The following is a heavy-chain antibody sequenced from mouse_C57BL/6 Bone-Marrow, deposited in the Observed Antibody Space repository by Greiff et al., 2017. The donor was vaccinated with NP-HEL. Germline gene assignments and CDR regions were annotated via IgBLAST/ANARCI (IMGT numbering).Heavy chain of an antibody. Sequence: VQLQQSGAELVKPGASVKLSCTASGFNIKDYYMHWVKQRTEQGLEWIGSIDPEDGETKSAPKFQGKATITADTSSNTAYLQLSSLTPEDTAVYYYASLPPPFAYWGQGTLVTVSA. CDR3: ASLPPPFAY. V-gene: IGHV14-2*01. D-gene: IGHD2-10*01. CDR2: IDPEDGET. CDR1: GFNIKDYY. J-gene: IGHJ3*01.